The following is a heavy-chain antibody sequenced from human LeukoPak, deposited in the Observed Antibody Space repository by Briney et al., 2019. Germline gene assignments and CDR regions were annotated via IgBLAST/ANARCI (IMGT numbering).Heavy chain of an antibody. Sequence: PSETLSLTCTVSGYSVSSGYYWGWIRQPPGKGQEWIGSIYHSGSTYYNPSLKSRVTISVDTSKNQFSLKLSSVTAADTAVYYCARVPTYGDYALDWGQGTLVTVSS. CDR2: IYHSGST. CDR1: GYSVSSGYY. J-gene: IGHJ4*02. CDR3: ARVPTYGDYALD. D-gene: IGHD4-17*01. V-gene: IGHV4-38-2*02.